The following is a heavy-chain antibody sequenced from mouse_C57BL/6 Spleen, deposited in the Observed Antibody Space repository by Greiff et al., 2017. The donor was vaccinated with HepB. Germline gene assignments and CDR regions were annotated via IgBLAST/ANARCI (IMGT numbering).Heavy chain of an antibody. CDR2: IWSDGST. V-gene: IGHV2-6-1*01. CDR3: ARHRPYLYAMDY. Sequence: QVQLQQSGPGLVAPSQSLSITCTVSGFSLTSYGVHWVRQAPGKGLEWLVVIWSDGSTTYNSALKSRLGIIKDNSKTEVFLKMNSLQTDDTAMYYCARHRPYLYAMDYWGQGTSVTVSS. CDR1: GFSLTSYG. J-gene: IGHJ4*01.